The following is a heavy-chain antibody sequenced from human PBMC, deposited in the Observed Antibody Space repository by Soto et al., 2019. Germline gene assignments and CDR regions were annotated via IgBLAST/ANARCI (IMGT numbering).Heavy chain of an antibody. CDR2: ISGYNGNT. Sequence: QVQLVQSGAEVKKPGASVKVSCKASGYTFTSYGISWVRQAPGQGLEWMGWISGYNGNTKYAQKLQGRVTMTTDTSTSTADMELRTLRSDDTAVYYCTRDLGVPIVDYWGQGTLVTFSS. CDR3: TRDLGVPIVDY. V-gene: IGHV1-18*01. D-gene: IGHD3-10*01. J-gene: IGHJ4*02. CDR1: GYTFTSYG.